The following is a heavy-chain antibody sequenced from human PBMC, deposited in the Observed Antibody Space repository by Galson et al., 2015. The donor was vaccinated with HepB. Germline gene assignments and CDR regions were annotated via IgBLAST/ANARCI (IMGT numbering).Heavy chain of an antibody. D-gene: IGHD6-19*01. CDR1: GFTFSSYA. CDR3: AKRLKYSSGGEDY. V-gene: IGHV3-23*01. Sequence: SLRLSCAASGFTFSSYAMSWVRQAPGKGLEWVSAISGSGGSTYYADSVKGRFTISRDNSKNTLYLQMNSLRAEDTAVYYCAKRLKYSSGGEDYWGQGTLVTVSS. CDR2: ISGSGGST. J-gene: IGHJ4*02.